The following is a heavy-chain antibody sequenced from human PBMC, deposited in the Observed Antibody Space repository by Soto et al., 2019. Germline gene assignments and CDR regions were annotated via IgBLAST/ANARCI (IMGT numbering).Heavy chain of an antibody. Sequence: ASVKVSCKASGYTFTSYAMHWVRQAPGQRLEWMGWINAGNGNTKYSQKFQGRVTITRDTSASTAYMELSSLRSEDTAVYFCARDSVVSYLTMIVVAPMDVWGQGTTVTVSS. CDR2: INAGNGNT. J-gene: IGHJ6*02. CDR1: GYTFTSYA. D-gene: IGHD3-22*01. CDR3: ARDSVVSYLTMIVVAPMDV. V-gene: IGHV1-3*01.